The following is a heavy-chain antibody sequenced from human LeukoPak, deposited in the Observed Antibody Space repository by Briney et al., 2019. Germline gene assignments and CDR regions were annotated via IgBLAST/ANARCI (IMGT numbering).Heavy chain of an antibody. D-gene: IGHD3-22*01. CDR3: ARRGYYDSSGYSGNYFDY. CDR2: IYPGDSDT. Sequence: ESLKISCKGSGYSFTSYWIGWVRQMPGKGLEWMGIIYPGDSDTRYSPSFQGQVTISADKSISTAYLQWSSLKASDTAMYYCARRGYYDSSGYSGNYFDYWGQGTLVTVSS. J-gene: IGHJ4*02. V-gene: IGHV5-51*01. CDR1: GYSFTSYW.